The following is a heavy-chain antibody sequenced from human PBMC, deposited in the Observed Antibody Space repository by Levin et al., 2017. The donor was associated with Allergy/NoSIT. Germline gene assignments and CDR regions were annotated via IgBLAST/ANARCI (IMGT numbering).Heavy chain of an antibody. V-gene: IGHV1-2*02. CDR1: GYTFTGYY. CDR3: ARDPPITTVTYGSDY. D-gene: IGHD4-17*01. CDR2: INPNSGGT. J-gene: IGHJ4*02. Sequence: ASVKVSCKASGYTFTGYYMHWVRQAPGQGLEWMGWINPNSGGTNYAQKFQGRVTMTRDTSISTAYMELSRLRSDDTAVDYCARDPPITTVTYGSDYWGQGTLVTVSS.